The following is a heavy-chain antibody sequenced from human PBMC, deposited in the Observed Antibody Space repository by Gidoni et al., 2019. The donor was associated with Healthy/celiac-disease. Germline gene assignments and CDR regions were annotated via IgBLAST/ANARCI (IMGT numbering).Heavy chain of an antibody. CDR3: ARASRSSSWYRY. Sequence: QVQLQQWGAGLLKPSETLSLTCAVYGGSFSGYYWSWIRQPPGKGLEWIGEINHSGSTNYNPSLKSRVTISVDTSKNQFSLKLSSVTAADTAVYYCARASRSSSWYRYWGQGTLVTVSS. CDR1: GGSFSGYY. V-gene: IGHV4-34*01. D-gene: IGHD6-13*01. CDR2: INHSGST. J-gene: IGHJ4*02.